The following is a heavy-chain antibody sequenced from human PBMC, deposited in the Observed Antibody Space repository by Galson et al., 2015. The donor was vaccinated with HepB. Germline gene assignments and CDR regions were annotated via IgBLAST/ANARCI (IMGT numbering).Heavy chain of an antibody. CDR1: GYTFTSYY. J-gene: IGHJ5*02. CDR2: INPSGGST. V-gene: IGHV1-46*01. Sequence: QSGAEVKKPGASVKVSCKASGYTFTSYYMHWVRQAPGQGLEWMGIINPSGGSTSYAQKFQGRVTMTRDTSTSTVYLEPSSLRSEDTAVYYCAREIGIVVVVAATRGGWFDPWGQGTLVTVSS. CDR3: AREIGIVVVVAATRGGWFDP. D-gene: IGHD2-15*01.